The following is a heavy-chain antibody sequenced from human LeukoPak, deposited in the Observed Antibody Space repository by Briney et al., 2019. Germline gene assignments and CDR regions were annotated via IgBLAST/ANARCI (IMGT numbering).Heavy chain of an antibody. J-gene: IGHJ4*02. CDR2: ISGSSSTI. CDR3: ANSVSFGGALRGD. Sequence: GGSLRLSCAASGFTFSSYSMNWVRQAPGKGLEWISYISGSSSTIYYADSVKGRFTISRDNAKNSLYLQMNSLRAEDTAVYYCANSVSFGGALRGDWGQGTLVAVSS. CDR1: GFTFSSYS. V-gene: IGHV3-48*01. D-gene: IGHD3-16*01.